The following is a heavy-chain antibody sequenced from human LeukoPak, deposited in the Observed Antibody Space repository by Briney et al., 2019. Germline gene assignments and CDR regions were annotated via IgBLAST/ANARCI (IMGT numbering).Heavy chain of an antibody. CDR3: ARDYYDSSGYYFY. J-gene: IGHJ4*02. Sequence: PSQTLSLTCTVSGGSISSGSYYWSWIRQPAGRGLEWIERIYTSGSTNYNPSLKSRVTISVDTSKNQCSLKLSSVTAGDTAVYYCARDYYDSSGYYFYWGQGTLVTVSS. CDR1: GGSISSGSYY. CDR2: IYTSGST. V-gene: IGHV4-61*02. D-gene: IGHD3-22*01.